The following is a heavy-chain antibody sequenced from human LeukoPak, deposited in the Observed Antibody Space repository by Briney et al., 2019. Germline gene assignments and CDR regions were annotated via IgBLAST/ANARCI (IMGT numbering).Heavy chain of an antibody. V-gene: IGHV3-66*01. D-gene: IGHD3-10*01. CDR2: TYSGGRT. CDR3: ARVLSGSGSFYYYYYYMDV. J-gene: IGHJ6*03. CDR1: GFTVSSND. Sequence: GGSLRLSCAASGFTVSSNDMSWVRQAPGKGLEWVSVTYSGGRTYYADSVKGRFTISRDISKNTLYLQMNSLRAEDTAVYYCARVLSGSGSFYYYYYYMDVWGKGTTVTISS.